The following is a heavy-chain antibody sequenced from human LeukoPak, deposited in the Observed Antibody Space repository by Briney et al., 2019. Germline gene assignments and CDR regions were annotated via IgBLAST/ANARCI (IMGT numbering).Heavy chain of an antibody. CDR1: GYSISSGHY. J-gene: IGHJ6*03. V-gene: IGHV4-38-2*01. CDR2: GYHTGAT. D-gene: IGHD2/OR15-2a*01. Sequence: SETLSLTCAVSGYSISSGHYWGWIRQPPGKGLEWIGSGYHTGATYYNPSLESRVIISLDMSKNQISLKVTSVTAADTAVYHCVRHSIAGYCYYLDVWGKGTTVTVSS. CDR3: VRHSIAGYCYYLDV.